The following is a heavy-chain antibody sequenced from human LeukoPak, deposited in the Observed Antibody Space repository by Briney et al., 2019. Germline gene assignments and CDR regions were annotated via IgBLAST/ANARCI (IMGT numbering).Heavy chain of an antibody. V-gene: IGHV3-23*01. Sequence: PGGSLRLSCAASGFTFSSYAMTWVRQAPGKGLEWVSAISGSGGSTYYADSVKGRFTISRDNSKNTLYLQMNSLRAEDTALYYCAKLAGGRRHMVGAIGYFDYWGQGTLVTVSS. D-gene: IGHD1-26*01. J-gene: IGHJ4*02. CDR3: AKLAGGRRHMVGAIGYFDY. CDR1: GFTFSSYA. CDR2: ISGSGGST.